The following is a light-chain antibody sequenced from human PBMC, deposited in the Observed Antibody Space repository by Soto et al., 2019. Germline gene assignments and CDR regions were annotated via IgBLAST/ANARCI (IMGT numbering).Light chain of an antibody. V-gene: IGKV1-NL1*01. CDR1: QGIANY. CDR2: AAY. J-gene: IGKJ1*01. Sequence: DIPMTQSPSSLSASVGDRVTITCRASQGIANYLAWYQHKPGKVPNLLIYAAYSRATGIPDRFSGSGSGTDFTLTISRLEPEDFALYYCQQYGSSLGVTFGQGTKVEIK. CDR3: QQYGSSLGVT.